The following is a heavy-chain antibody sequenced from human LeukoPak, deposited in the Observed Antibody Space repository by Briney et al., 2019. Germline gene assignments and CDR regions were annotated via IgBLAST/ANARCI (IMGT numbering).Heavy chain of an antibody. CDR1: GFTFSSYS. J-gene: IGHJ4*02. Sequence: GGSLRLSCAASGFTFSSYSMNWVRQAPGKGLEWVSSISSSSSYIYYADSVKGRFTISRDNAKNSLYLQMNNLRAEDTAVYYCARDPTNWGWHEKYFDYWGQGTLVTVSS. D-gene: IGHD7-27*01. CDR2: ISSSSSYI. V-gene: IGHV3-21*01. CDR3: ARDPTNWGWHEKYFDY.